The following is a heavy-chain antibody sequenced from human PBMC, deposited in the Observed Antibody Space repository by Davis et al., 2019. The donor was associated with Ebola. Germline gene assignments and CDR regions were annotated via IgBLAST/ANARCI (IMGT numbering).Heavy chain of an antibody. Sequence: SETLSLTCAVYGGSFSGYYWSWIRQPPGKGLEWIGEINYSGSTNYNPSLKSRVTISVDTSKNQFSLKLSSVTAADTAVYYCARLIGSGAWFDPWGQGTLVTVSS. D-gene: IGHD3-10*01. V-gene: IGHV4-34*01. CDR2: INYSGST. CDR1: GGSFSGYY. J-gene: IGHJ5*02. CDR3: ARLIGSGAWFDP.